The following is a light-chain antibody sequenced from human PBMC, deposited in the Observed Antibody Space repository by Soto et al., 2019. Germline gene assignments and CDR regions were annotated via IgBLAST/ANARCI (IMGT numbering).Light chain of an antibody. J-gene: IGLJ2*01. CDR3: ATWDDSLNGGV. Sequence: QSVLTQPPSASGTPGQRVTIACSGGSSNIESNTVNWYQQVPGTAPKLLVYSNNQRPSGVPDRFSGSQAGTSASLAISGRQSEDEADYYCATWDDSLNGGVIGGGTKLTVL. CDR1: SSNIESNT. CDR2: SNN. V-gene: IGLV1-44*01.